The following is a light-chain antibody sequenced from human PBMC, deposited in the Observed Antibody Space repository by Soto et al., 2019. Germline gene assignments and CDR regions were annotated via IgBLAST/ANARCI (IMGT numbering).Light chain of an antibody. CDR1: QSVSSK. V-gene: IGKV3-15*01. Sequence: EIVMTQSPANLSVSPGERATLSCRASQSVSSKLAWYQQKPGQAPRLLIYGATTRATGIPARFSGSGSGTEFTLTISSLQSEDFAVYYCQQYNDWRTFGQGTKVDIK. CDR3: QQYNDWRT. J-gene: IGKJ2*01. CDR2: GAT.